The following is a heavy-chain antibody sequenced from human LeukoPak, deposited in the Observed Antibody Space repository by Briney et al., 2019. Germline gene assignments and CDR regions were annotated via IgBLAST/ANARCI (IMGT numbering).Heavy chain of an antibody. CDR2: IKQDGSEK. J-gene: IGHJ4*02. Sequence: PGGSLRLSCAASGFTFSNYWMSWVRQAPGKGLEWVANIKQDGSEKYYADSVKGRFTISRDNAKSSLFLQLNSLRVEDTAVYHCASTRTFDYWGQGTLVTVPS. V-gene: IGHV3-7*05. CDR1: GFTFSNYW. CDR3: ASTRTFDY.